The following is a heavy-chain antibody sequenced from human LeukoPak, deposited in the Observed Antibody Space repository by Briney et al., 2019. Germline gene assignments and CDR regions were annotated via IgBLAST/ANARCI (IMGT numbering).Heavy chain of an antibody. CDR3: VRDFNWAFDS. J-gene: IGHJ4*02. CDR2: IRPSGSDM. D-gene: IGHD7-27*01. Sequence: GGSLRLSCAASGFTFSDFSLNWVRQAPGKGLEWISNIRPSGSDMYYAASVKGRFTISRDSATNSLYLHMNNLKVDDSAVYFCVRDFNWAFDSWGQGTLVTVSS. CDR1: GFTFSDFS. V-gene: IGHV3-48*01.